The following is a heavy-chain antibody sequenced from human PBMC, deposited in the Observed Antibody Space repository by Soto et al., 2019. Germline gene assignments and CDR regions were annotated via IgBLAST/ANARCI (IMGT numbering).Heavy chain of an antibody. J-gene: IGHJ5*02. V-gene: IGHV1-58*01. CDR2: IVVGSGNT. D-gene: IGHD3-3*01. Sequence: GASVKASCKASGFTFTSSAVQWVRQARGQRLEWIGWIVVGSGNTNYAQKFQERVTITRDMSTSTAYMELSSLRSEDTAVYYCAADDISGGVVFGFVPWGQGTLVTVSS. CDR3: AADDISGGVVFGFVP. CDR1: GFTFTSSA.